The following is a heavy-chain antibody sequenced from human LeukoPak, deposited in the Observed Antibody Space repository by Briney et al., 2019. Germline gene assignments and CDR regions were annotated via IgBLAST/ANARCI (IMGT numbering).Heavy chain of an antibody. Sequence: SETLSLTCTVSGGSISSGGYYWSWIRQHPGKGLEWIGYIYYSGSTYYNPSLKSRVTISVDTSKNQFSLKLSSVTAADTAVYYCARGTPDDYGDYGWFDPWGQGTLVTVSS. V-gene: IGHV4-31*03. D-gene: IGHD4-17*01. J-gene: IGHJ5*02. CDR1: GGSISSGGYY. CDR3: ARGTPDDYGDYGWFDP. CDR2: IYYSGST.